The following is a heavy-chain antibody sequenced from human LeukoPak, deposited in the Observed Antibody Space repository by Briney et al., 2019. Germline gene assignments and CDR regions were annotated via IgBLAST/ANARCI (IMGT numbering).Heavy chain of an antibody. D-gene: IGHD3-16*01. CDR1: GFTLSSYA. Sequence: GGSLRLSCAASGFTLSSYAMSWVRQAPGKGLEWVSAISGSGGSTYYADSVKGRFTISRDNSKNTLYLQMNSLRAEDTAVYYCAKGSLMGDLNPWGQGTLVTVSS. CDR2: ISGSGGST. J-gene: IGHJ5*02. V-gene: IGHV3-23*01. CDR3: AKGSLMGDLNP.